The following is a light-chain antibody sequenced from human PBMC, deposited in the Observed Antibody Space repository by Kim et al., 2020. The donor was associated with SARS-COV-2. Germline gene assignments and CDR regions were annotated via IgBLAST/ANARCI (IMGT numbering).Light chain of an antibody. V-gene: IGKV1-5*01. CDR3: HHYDSYIPST. Sequence: ASVGDRVTVTCRASKSINKWLAWYQQKPGKAPKLLIFGASSLASGVPPRFSGSGSETKFTLTISSLQPDDFATYYCHHYDSYIPSTFGQGTKLEI. J-gene: IGKJ2*01. CDR2: GAS. CDR1: KSINKW.